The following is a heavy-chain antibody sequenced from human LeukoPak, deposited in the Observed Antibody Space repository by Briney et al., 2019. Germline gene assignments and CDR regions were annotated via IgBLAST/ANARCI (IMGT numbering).Heavy chain of an antibody. CDR2: IYYSGST. D-gene: IGHD3-10*01. Sequence: SETLSLTCTVSGGSISSYYWSWVRQPPGKGLEWIGYIYYSGSTNYNPSLKSRVIISVDTSKNQFSLKLSSVTAADTAVYYCARISYYGSGNYYYGMDVWGQGTTVTVSS. J-gene: IGHJ6*02. CDR1: GGSISSYY. CDR3: ARISYYGSGNYYYGMDV. V-gene: IGHV4-59*01.